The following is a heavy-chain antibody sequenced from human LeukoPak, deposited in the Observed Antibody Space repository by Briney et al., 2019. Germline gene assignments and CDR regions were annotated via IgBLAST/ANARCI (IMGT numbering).Heavy chain of an antibody. CDR1: GGSFSGYY. Sequence: SETLSLTCAAYGGSFSGYYWSWIRQPPGKGLEWIGEINHSGSTNYNPSLKSRVTISVDTSKNQFSLKLSSVTAADTAVYYCARAVAAMVTDFDYWGQGTLVTVSS. J-gene: IGHJ4*02. CDR2: INHSGST. V-gene: IGHV4-34*01. D-gene: IGHD5-18*01. CDR3: ARAVAAMVTDFDY.